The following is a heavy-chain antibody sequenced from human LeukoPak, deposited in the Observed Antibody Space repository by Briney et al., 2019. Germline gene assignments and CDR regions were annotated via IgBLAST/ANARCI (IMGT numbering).Heavy chain of an antibody. CDR1: GFTFNTYA. J-gene: IGHJ3*02. CDR2: ILGSADST. CDR3: ARYRILTPRPFDI. D-gene: IGHD2-15*01. V-gene: IGHV3-23*01. Sequence: GGSLRLSCAASGFTFNTYAMTWVRQAPGKGLEWVSGILGSADSTYYADSVKDRFTISRDNSKNTLYLQMTSLRAEDTAVYYCARYRILTPRPFDIWGQGTMVTVSS.